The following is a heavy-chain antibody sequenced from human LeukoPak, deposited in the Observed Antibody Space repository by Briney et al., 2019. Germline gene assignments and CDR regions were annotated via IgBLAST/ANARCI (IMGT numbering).Heavy chain of an antibody. D-gene: IGHD1-26*01. V-gene: IGHV1-2*06. Sequence: ASVKVSCTASGYTFTGYYMHWVRQAPGQGLEWMGRINPNSGGTNYAQKFQGRVTMTRGTSISTAYMELSRLRSDDTAVYYCARSYLSSYFDYWGQGTLVTVSS. CDR2: INPNSGGT. CDR3: ARSYLSSYFDY. J-gene: IGHJ4*02. CDR1: GYTFTGYY.